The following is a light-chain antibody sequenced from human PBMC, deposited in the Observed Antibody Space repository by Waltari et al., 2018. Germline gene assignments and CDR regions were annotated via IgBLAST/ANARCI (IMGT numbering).Light chain of an antibody. V-gene: IGKV3-20*01. Sequence: EIVLTQSPGTLSLSPGERATLSCRARQSVARSLAWYQPKPGQAPRLLIYDASSRATGIPDRFSGSGAGTDFSLTINRLEPEDCAVYYCQKYVRLPATFGQGTKVEIK. J-gene: IGKJ1*01. CDR3: QKYVRLPAT. CDR1: QSVARS. CDR2: DAS.